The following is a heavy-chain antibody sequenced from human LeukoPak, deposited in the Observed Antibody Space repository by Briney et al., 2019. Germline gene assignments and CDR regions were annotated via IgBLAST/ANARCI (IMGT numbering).Heavy chain of an antibody. Sequence: ASVKVSCKASGGTFSSYAINWVRQAPGQGLEWMGWISVYNGDTKYAQKFQGRVTMTTDTSTRTVYMELRSLRSDDTAVYYCAREAIFGVVNWFDPWGQGTLVTVSS. CDR3: AREAIFGVVNWFDP. CDR1: GGTFSSYA. CDR2: ISVYNGDT. V-gene: IGHV1-18*01. J-gene: IGHJ5*02. D-gene: IGHD3-3*01.